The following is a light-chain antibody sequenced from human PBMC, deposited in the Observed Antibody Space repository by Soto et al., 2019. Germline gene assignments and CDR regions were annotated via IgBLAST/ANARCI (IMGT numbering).Light chain of an antibody. CDR1: QSVSGY. CDR3: QQRSSWPRTIT. CDR2: DAS. J-gene: IGKJ5*01. V-gene: IGKV3-11*01. Sequence: EIVLTQSPATLSLSPGQRATLSCRASQSVSGYLAWYQQKPGQAPRLLIYDASNRATGIPARFSGSGSGTDFTLTISSLEPEDFAVYYCQQRSSWPRTITFGQGTRLEIK.